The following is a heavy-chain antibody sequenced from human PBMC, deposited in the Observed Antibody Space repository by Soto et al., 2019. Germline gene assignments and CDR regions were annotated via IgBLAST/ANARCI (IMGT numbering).Heavy chain of an antibody. CDR3: AREPMVRGVRIYFDY. Sequence: QVQLQESGPGLVKPLGTLSLTCAVSGGSISSSNWWRWVRQPPGKGLEWIGEIDHSGSTNYNPSLKGRVSISVDKSKNQFPRKLSSVTAADTALYYCAREPMVRGVRIYFDYWGQGTLVTVAS. CDR2: IDHSGST. CDR1: GGSISSSNW. V-gene: IGHV4-4*02. J-gene: IGHJ4*02. D-gene: IGHD3-10*01.